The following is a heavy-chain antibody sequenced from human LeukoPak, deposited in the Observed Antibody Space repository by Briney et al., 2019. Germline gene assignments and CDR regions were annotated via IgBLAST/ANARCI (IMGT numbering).Heavy chain of an antibody. Sequence: GASVKVSCKASGDTFTINDINWVRQATGQGLEWMGWMNPNSGNTGYAQKFQGRDTMTRNTSISTSYMELTNLRSEDTAVYYCARVTAAGTWAFDIWGQGTTVTVSS. D-gene: IGHD6-13*01. CDR3: ARVTAAGTWAFDI. J-gene: IGHJ3*02. CDR2: MNPNSGNT. V-gene: IGHV1-8*01. CDR1: GDTFTIND.